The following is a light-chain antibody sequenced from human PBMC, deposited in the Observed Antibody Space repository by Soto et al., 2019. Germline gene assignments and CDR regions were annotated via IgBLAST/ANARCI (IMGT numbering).Light chain of an antibody. CDR1: QSVFDRSNNKNT. CDR2: WTS. J-gene: IGKJ5*01. V-gene: IGKV4-1*01. Sequence: DIVMTQSPDSLAVSLGERATINCKSSQSVFDRSNNKNTLAWYQQKPGQPPTILIYWTSSRESGVPDRFRGSGSGTDFTLTISSLQAEDVAVYYCQQYYTTPPTFGRGTRLEIK. CDR3: QQYYTTPPT.